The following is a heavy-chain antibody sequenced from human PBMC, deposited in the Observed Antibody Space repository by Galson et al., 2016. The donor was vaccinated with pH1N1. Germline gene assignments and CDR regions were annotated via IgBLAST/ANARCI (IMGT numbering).Heavy chain of an antibody. CDR2: VNPGGSTI. Sequence: QSGAEVKKPGESLKISCKASGYSFISQWIAWVRQVPGKGLEWVGVVNPGGSTIRYSPSFQGRVTISSEKSISTAYLPWISQRASDTATYYCARQYDFGDYRGNAFDIWGQGTVVLVSP. D-gene: IGHD4-17*01. J-gene: IGHJ3*02. CDR3: ARQYDFGDYRGNAFDI. CDR1: GYSFISQW. V-gene: IGHV5-51*03.